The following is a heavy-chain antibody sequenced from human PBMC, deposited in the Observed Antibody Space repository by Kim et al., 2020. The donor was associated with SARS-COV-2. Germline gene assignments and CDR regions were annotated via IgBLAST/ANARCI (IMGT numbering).Heavy chain of an antibody. J-gene: IGHJ3*02. Sequence: SETLSLTCTVSGGSISSSSYYWGWIRQPPGKGLEWIGSIYYSGSTYYNPSLKSRVTISVDTSKNQFSLKLSSVTAADTAVYYCARLRPLPPVGYCSGGSCPRAFDIWGQGTMVTVSS. D-gene: IGHD2-15*01. CDR1: GGSISSSSYY. CDR2: IYYSGST. V-gene: IGHV4-39*01. CDR3: ARLRPLPPVGYCSGGSCPRAFDI.